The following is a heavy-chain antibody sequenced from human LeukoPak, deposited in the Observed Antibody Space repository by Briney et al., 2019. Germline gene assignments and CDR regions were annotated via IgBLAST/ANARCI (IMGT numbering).Heavy chain of an antibody. CDR3: ARQDVLLWFGEFHYYFDY. CDR1: GGSISSYY. CDR2: IYYSGST. Sequence: SETLSLTCTVSGGSISSYYWSWIRQPPGKELEWIGYIYYSGSTNYNPSLKSRVTISVDTSKNQFSLKLSSVTAADTAVYYCARQDVLLWFGEFHYYFDYWGQGTLVTVSS. D-gene: IGHD3-10*01. J-gene: IGHJ4*02. V-gene: IGHV4-59*08.